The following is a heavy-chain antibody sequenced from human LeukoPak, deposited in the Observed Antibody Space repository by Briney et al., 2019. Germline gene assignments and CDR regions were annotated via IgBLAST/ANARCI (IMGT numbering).Heavy chain of an antibody. V-gene: IGHV1-69*05. CDR1: GGTFSSYA. J-gene: IGHJ5*02. D-gene: IGHD3-3*01. CDR2: IIPIFGTA. CDR3: ARAGYYDFWSGYPFDP. Sequence: SVKVSCKASGGTFSSYAISWVRQAPGQGLEWMGGIIPIFGTANYAQKFQGRVTITTDESTSTAYMELSSLRSEDTAVYYCARAGYYDFWSGYPFDPWGQGTLVTVSP.